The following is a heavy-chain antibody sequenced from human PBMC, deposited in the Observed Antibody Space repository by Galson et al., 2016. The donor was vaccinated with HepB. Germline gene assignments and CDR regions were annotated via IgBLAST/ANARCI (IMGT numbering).Heavy chain of an antibody. Sequence: SLRLSCAASGFTVSTNYMSWVRQAPGKGLEWVSVIYSSGSTYYADSVKGRFTFSRDNSKNTLYLQMNSLRAEDTAVYYCARDRLTFACSGGGCYSAQDYWGQGTLVTVSS. V-gene: IGHV3-53*01. J-gene: IGHJ4*02. CDR1: GFTVSTNY. CDR3: ARDRLTFACSGGGCYSAQDY. CDR2: IYSSGST. D-gene: IGHD2-15*01.